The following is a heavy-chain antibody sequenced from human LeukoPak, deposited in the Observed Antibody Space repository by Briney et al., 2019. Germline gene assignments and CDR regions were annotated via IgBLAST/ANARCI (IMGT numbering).Heavy chain of an antibody. D-gene: IGHD3-22*01. CDR2: FDPEDGET. V-gene: IGHV1-24*01. J-gene: IGHJ3*02. Sequence: ASVKVSCKVSGYTLTELSMHWVRQAPGKGLEWMGGFDPEDGETIYAQKFQGRVTMTEDTSTDTVYMELSSLRSEDTAVYYCATDRVYDSSGDEVGAFDIWGQGTMVTVSS. CDR3: ATDRVYDSSGDEVGAFDI. CDR1: GYTLTELS.